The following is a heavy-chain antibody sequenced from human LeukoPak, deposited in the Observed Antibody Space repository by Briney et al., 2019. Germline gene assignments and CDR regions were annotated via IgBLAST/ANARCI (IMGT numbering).Heavy chain of an antibody. J-gene: IGHJ6*02. CDR2: IIPIFGTA. V-gene: IGHV1-69*13. D-gene: IGHD3-10*01. Sequence: SVKVSCKASVGTFSSYAISWVRQAPGQGLEWMGGIIPIFGTANYAQKFQGRVTITADESTSTAYMELSSLRSEDTAVYYCAVAMVRGVIRYYYYGMDVWGQGTTVTVSS. CDR3: AVAMVRGVIRYYYYGMDV. CDR1: VGTFSSYA.